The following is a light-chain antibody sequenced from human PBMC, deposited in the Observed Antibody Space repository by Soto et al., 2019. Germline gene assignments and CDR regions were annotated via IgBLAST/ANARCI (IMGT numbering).Light chain of an antibody. Sequence: EIVLTQSPATLSLSPGERATLSCRASQRVSSYLAWYQQKPGQAPRLLIYDASNRATGIPARYSGSGSGTDFTLTISSLEPEDFAVYYCQQPSNGPPRLTFGGGTKVEIK. CDR1: QRVSSY. V-gene: IGKV3-11*01. CDR2: DAS. J-gene: IGKJ4*01. CDR3: QQPSNGPPRLT.